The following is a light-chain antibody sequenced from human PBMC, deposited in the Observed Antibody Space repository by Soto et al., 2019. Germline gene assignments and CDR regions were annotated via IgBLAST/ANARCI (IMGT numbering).Light chain of an antibody. CDR1: QSVSDR. V-gene: IGKV3D-15*01. CDR2: RVS. CDR3: QQYYKWPPIT. J-gene: IGKJ5*01. Sequence: EIVMTQSPGTLSMSPGERATLSCRASQSVSDRLAWYQQKPGQAPRLLIYRVSARATGIPARFSGSGSGTDFTLTISSLQSEDFAVYYCQQYYKWPPITFGQGTRLEMK.